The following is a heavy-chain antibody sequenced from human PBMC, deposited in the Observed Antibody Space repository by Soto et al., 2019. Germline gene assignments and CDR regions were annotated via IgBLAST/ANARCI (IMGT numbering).Heavy chain of an antibody. CDR3: ALFYGSGSYYNGLFDY. D-gene: IGHD3-10*01. J-gene: IGHJ4*02. Sequence: QITLKESGPTLVKPTQTLTLTCTFSGFSLSTSGVGVGWIRQPPGKALEWLALIYWDDDKRYSPSLKSGLTITKDTSKTQVVLTMTNMDPVDTATYYCALFYGSGSYYNGLFDYWGQGTLVTVSS. V-gene: IGHV2-5*02. CDR1: GFSLSTSGVG. CDR2: IYWDDDK.